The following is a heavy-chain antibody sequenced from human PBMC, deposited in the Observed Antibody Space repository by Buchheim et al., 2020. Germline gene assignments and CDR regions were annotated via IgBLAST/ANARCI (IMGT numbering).Heavy chain of an antibody. CDR1: GGSISSYY. J-gene: IGHJ4*02. CDR3: ARDLRGLGLDY. V-gene: IGHV4-59*01. Sequence: QVQLQQWGAGLLKPSETLSLTCTVSGGSISSYYWSWIRQPPGKGLEWIGYIYYSGSTNYNPSLKSRVTISVDTSKNQFSLKLSSVTAADTAVYYCARDLRGLGLDYWGQGTL. D-gene: IGHD6-19*01. CDR2: IYYSGST.